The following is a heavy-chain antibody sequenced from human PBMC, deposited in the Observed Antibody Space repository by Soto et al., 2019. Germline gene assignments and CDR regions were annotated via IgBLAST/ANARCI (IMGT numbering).Heavy chain of an antibody. CDR1: GGSISSYY. J-gene: IGHJ4*02. V-gene: IGHV4-59*01. Sequence: QVQLQESGPGLVKPSETLSLTCTVSGGSISSYYWSWIRQPPGKGLEWIGYMYYSGRTNYNPSLKSRVTISVDTSKNPFSLKLSSVTAADAAVYYCARDGYSSDFDYWGQGTLVTVSS. CDR2: MYYSGRT. D-gene: IGHD6-25*01. CDR3: ARDGYSSDFDY.